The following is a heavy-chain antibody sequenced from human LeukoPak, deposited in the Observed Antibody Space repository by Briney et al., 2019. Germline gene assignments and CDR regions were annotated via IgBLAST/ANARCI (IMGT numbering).Heavy chain of an antibody. J-gene: IGHJ4*02. CDR2: ISADNGNT. CDR1: GYTFTSYG. V-gene: IGHV1-18*01. Sequence: ASVKVSCKASGYTFTSYGISWVRQAPGQGLEWMGWISADNGNTNYAQKLQGRVTMTTDTSTSTAYMELRSLRSDDTAVYYCARVVPGLVGAREYYFDYWGQGTLVTVSS. CDR3: ARVVPGLVGAREYYFDY. D-gene: IGHD1-26*01.